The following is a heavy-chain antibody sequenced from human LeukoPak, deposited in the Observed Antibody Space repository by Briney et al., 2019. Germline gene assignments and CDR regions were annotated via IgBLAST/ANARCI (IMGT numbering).Heavy chain of an antibody. CDR2: ISSDGRNQ. J-gene: IGHJ2*01. Sequence: GGSLRLSCAASRFTFNTYGMQWVRRAPGKGLEWVATISSDGRNQHYADSVQGRFTISRDNSKNTLYLQMNSLRAEDTAVYYCARDSTGYWYFDLWGRGTLVSVSS. D-gene: IGHD3-3*02. V-gene: IGHV3-30*03. CDR3: ARDSTGYWYFDL. CDR1: RFTFNTYG.